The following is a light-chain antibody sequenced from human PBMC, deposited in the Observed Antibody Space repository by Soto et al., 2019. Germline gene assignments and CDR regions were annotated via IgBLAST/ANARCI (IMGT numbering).Light chain of an antibody. CDR2: EVS. V-gene: IGLV2-8*01. CDR3: SSYAGSNKRVV. Sequence: QSALTQPPSASGSPGQSVTISCTGTSSDIGRHDYVSWYQQFPGKAPKRMTYEVSKRPSGVPDRFSGSKSGNTASLTVSGLQAEDEADYYCSSYAGSNKRVVFGGGTKLPVL. J-gene: IGLJ2*01. CDR1: SSDIGRHDY.